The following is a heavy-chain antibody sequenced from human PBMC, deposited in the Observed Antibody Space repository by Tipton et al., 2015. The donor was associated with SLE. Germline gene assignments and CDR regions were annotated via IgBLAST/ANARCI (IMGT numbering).Heavy chain of an antibody. CDR1: GYSFTSYW. J-gene: IGHJ3*02. CDR3: ARPMVADGDDAFDI. Sequence: QSGAEVKKPGESLKISCEGSGYSFTSYWIVWVRQMPGKGLEWVGTIYPGDSDARYSPSFQGHVTISVDKSFSTTYLQWSSLKASDTAMYYCARPMVADGDDAFDIWGQGTMVTVSS. V-gene: IGHV5-51*03. CDR2: IYPGDSDA. D-gene: IGHD2-15*01.